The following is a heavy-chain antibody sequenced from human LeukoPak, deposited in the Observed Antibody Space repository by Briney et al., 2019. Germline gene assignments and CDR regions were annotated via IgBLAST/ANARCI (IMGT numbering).Heavy chain of an antibody. Sequence: GGSLRLSCAASGFTFSNYWMTWVRQAPGKGLEWVAVISYDGSNKYYADSVKGRFTISRDNSKNTLYLQMNSLRAEDTAVYYCARDEVLRFLEWSYYFDYWGQGTLVTVSS. D-gene: IGHD3-3*01. V-gene: IGHV3-30-3*01. CDR1: GFTFSNYW. CDR3: ARDEVLRFLEWSYYFDY. CDR2: ISYDGSNK. J-gene: IGHJ4*02.